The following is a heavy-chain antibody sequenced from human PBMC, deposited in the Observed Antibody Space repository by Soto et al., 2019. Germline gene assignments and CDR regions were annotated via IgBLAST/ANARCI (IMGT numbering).Heavy chain of an antibody. V-gene: IGHV3-23*01. Sequence: EVQLLESGGGLVQPGGSLRPSCAASGFTFSSYAMSWVRQAPGQGLEWVSAISGSGGSTYYADSVKGRFTISRDNSKNTLNLQMNGLRAEDTAVYYCAKEGYYDSSGYYTGDYFDYWGQRTLVTDSS. D-gene: IGHD3-22*01. CDR1: GFTFSSYA. J-gene: IGHJ4*02. CDR3: AKEGYYDSSGYYTGDYFDY. CDR2: ISGSGGST.